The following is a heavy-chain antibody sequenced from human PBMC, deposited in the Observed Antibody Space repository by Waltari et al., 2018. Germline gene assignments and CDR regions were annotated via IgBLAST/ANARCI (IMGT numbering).Heavy chain of an antibody. CDR3: ARDLGGGFIVATISLADYGMDV. J-gene: IGHJ6*02. CDR2: IIPIFGTA. Sequence: QVQLVQSGAEVKKPGSSVKVSCKASGGTFSSYAISWVRQAPGQGLEWRGGIIPIFGTANYARKIQGRVTITADESTSTAYMELSSLRSEDTAVYYCARDLGGGFIVATISLADYGMDVWGQGTTVTVSS. D-gene: IGHD5-12*01. V-gene: IGHV1-69*01. CDR1: GGTFSSYA.